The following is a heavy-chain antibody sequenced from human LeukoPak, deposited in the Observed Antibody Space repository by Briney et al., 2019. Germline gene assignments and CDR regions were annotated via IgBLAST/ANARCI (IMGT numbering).Heavy chain of an antibody. CDR2: IRSKAYGGTA. D-gene: IGHD3-16*02. CDR3: TRDRGPTFGGVIGYFDY. J-gene: IGHJ4*02. Sequence: GGSLRLSCTASGFTFGDYAMSWVRQAPGKGLEWVGFIRSKAYGGTAEYAASVKGRFTISRDDSKSIAYLQMNNLKTEDTAVYYCTRDRGPTFGGVIGYFDYWGQGTLVTVSS. CDR1: GFTFGDYA. V-gene: IGHV3-49*04.